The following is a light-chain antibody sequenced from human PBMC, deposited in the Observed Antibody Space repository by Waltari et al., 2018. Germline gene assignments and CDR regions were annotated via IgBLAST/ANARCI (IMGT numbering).Light chain of an antibody. CDR3: SAYTRSGTYV. CDR1: TSAVGCFKS. Sequence: QSALPQAASVPGSPGQSLTLPCPATTSAVGCFKSVSWYQQHPGKAPKVLIYDVTNRPSGVSNRFSGSKSGNTASLTISGLQAEDEADYYCSAYTRSGTYVFGTGTKVTVL. V-gene: IGLV2-14*03. J-gene: IGLJ1*01. CDR2: DVT.